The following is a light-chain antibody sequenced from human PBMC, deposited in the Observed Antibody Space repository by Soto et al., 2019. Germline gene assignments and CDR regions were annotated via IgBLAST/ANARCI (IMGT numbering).Light chain of an antibody. J-gene: IGKJ3*01. CDR1: QCVNIY. Sequence: EMVLTQSSQALSLSPGERFTLSCMTSQCVNIYLAWYQQKPGQAPRLLINNAFNRATGIPARFSGSGSGTDFTLTIGSLEPEDFAVYYCQQRNNGPSTTFGPGAKVDVK. CDR3: QQRNNGPSTT. CDR2: NAF. V-gene: IGKV3-11*01.